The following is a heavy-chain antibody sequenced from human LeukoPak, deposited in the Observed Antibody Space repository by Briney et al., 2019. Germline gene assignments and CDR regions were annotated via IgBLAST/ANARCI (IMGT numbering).Heavy chain of an antibody. V-gene: IGHV3-23*01. CDR1: GFTFSSYA. CDR2: ISGSGGST. Sequence: GGSLRLSCAASGFTFSSYAMSWVRQAPGKGLEWVSAISGSGGSTDYADSVKGRFTISRDNSKNTLYLQMNSLRAEDTAVYYCAKDGGVPARSSSFPYYVDYWGQGTLVTVSS. D-gene: IGHD6-6*01. CDR3: AKDGGVPARSSSFPYYVDY. J-gene: IGHJ4*02.